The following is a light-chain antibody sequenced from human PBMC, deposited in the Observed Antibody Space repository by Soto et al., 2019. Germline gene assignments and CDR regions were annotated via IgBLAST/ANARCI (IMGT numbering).Light chain of an antibody. J-gene: IGLJ1*01. CDR3: QSSDTRLTTSYV. CDR2: ANT. V-gene: IGLV1-40*01. Sequence: VLTQPPSVSGAPGQRVAISCTRNSSNIGAGYDVQWYQQLPGTAPKLLIYANTNRPSGVPARFSGSKSGTSASLAITGLQAEDEADYYCQSSDTRLTTSYVFGSGTKVTVL. CDR1: SSNIGAGYD.